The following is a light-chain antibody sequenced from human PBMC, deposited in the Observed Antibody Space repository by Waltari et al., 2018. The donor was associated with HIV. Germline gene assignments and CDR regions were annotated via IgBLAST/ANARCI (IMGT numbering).Light chain of an antibody. V-gene: IGLV7-46*01. Sequence: QPVVTQEPSLTVSPGGPVILPCASIARVVNRGHCPYWFQQRPGQAPKTLIFDSNNRYSWTPARFTGSFLGGKAALTLTGAQPEDDADYYCLLSYDGDVVFGGGTKLTVL. J-gene: IGLJ2*01. CDR3: LLSYDGDVV. CDR2: DSN. CDR1: ARVVNRGHC.